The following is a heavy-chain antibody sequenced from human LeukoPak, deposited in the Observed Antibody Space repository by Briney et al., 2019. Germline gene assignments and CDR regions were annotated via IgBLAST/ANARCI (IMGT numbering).Heavy chain of an antibody. CDR1: GYSFTSYW. D-gene: IGHD3-22*01. V-gene: IGHV5-51*01. CDR2: IYPGDSDT. CDR3: ARSVYYDSSGYYENSHIDY. Sequence: GESLKISCKGSGYSFTSYWIGWVRQMPGKGLEWMGIIYPGDSDTRYSPSFQGQVTISADKSISTAYLQWSSLKASDTAMYYCARSVYYDSSGYYENSHIDYWGQGTLVTVPS. J-gene: IGHJ4*02.